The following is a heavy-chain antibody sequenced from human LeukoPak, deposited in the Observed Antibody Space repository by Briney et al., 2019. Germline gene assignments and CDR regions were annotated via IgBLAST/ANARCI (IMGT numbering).Heavy chain of an antibody. J-gene: IGHJ4*02. V-gene: IGHV4-34*01. D-gene: IGHD2-15*01. CDR2: INHSGST. CDR1: GGSFSGYY. Sequence: SETLSLTCAVYGGSFSGYYWSWIRQPPGKGLEWIGEINHSGSTNYNPSLKSRVTISVDTSKNQFSLKLSPVTAADTAVYYCARGGPTIVVVVAATLFDYWGQGTLVTVSS. CDR3: ARGGPTIVVVVAATLFDY.